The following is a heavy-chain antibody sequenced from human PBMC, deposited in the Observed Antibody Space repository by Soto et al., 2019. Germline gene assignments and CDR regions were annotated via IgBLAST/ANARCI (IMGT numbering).Heavy chain of an antibody. D-gene: IGHD1-1*01. CDR3: ARGWNDFPH. CDR2: IIPVFGTA. J-gene: IGHJ1*01. CDR1: GGTFSSYA. V-gene: IGHV1-69*01. Sequence: QVPLVQSGAEVKKPGSSVKVSCKASGGTFSSYAISWVRQAPGQGLECMGGIIPVFGTANYAQKFQGRVTINADESTSTVYMELSSLRSDDTAVYYCARGWNDFPHWGQGTLVTVSS.